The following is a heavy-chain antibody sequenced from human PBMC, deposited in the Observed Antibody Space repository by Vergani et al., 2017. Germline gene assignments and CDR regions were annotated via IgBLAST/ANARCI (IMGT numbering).Heavy chain of an antibody. V-gene: IGHV1-46*03. J-gene: IGHJ5*02. CDR3: ARVVPAATWFDP. CDR2: INPSGGST. CDR1: GYTFTSYY. Sequence: QVQLVQSGAEVKKPGASVKVSCKASGYTFTSYYMHWVRQAPGQGLEWMGIINPSGGSTRYAQKFQGRVTMTRDTSTSTVYMELSSLRSEDTAVYYCARVVPAATWFDPWGQGTLVTVSS. D-gene: IGHD2-2*01.